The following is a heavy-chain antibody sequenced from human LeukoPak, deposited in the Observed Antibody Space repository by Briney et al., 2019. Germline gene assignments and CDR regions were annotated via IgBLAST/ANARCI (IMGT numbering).Heavy chain of an antibody. CDR3: ARVTDYRIDY. D-gene: IGHD4-11*01. Sequence: PSETLSLTCTVSGGSIGSYYCNWVRQPPGRGLAWIGNIYYSTANYNPFLKSRVAISVDTSMNQFSLKLTSVTAADTAVYYCARVTDYRIDYWGQGTLVTVSS. CDR2: IYYSTA. J-gene: IGHJ4*02. CDR1: GGSIGSYY. V-gene: IGHV4-59*01.